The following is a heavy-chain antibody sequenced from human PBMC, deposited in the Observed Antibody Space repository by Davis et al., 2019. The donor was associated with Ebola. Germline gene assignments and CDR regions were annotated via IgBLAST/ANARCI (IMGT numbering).Heavy chain of an antibody. D-gene: IGHD3-3*01. Sequence: AASVKVSCKASGFTFTSSAVQWVRQARGQRLEWIGWIVVGSGNTNYAQKFQERVTITRDMSTSTAYMEPSSLRSEDTAVYYCAAEGGGLRFLEWSKFDPWGQGTLVTVSS. CDR3: AAEGGGLRFLEWSKFDP. CDR1: GFTFTSSA. V-gene: IGHV1-58*01. J-gene: IGHJ5*02. CDR2: IVVGSGNT.